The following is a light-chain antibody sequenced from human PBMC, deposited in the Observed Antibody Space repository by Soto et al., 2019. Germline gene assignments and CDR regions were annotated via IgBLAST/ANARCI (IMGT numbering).Light chain of an antibody. J-gene: IGKJ4*01. V-gene: IGKV3-20*01. CDR3: QHYGSSLLT. CDR1: QSVSSSY. Sequence: EIVLTQSPGTLSLSPGERATLSCRASQSVSSSYLAWYQQKPGQAPRLLIYCASSRATGIPDRFSGSGSGTDFTLTISRLEPEDFAVYYCQHYGSSLLTFGGGTKVEI. CDR2: CAS.